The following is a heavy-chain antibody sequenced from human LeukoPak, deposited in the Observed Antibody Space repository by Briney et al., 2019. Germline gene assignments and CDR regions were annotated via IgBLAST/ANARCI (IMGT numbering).Heavy chain of an antibody. CDR2: IYYSGST. CDR3: ARVSDSSGSRRFYYYGMDV. D-gene: IGHD3-22*01. Sequence: SETLSLTCTVSGASISSYYWSWIRQPPGKGLEWTGYIYYSGSTNYNPSLKSRVTISVDTSKNQFSLKLSSVTAADTAVYYCARVSDSSGSRRFYYYGMDVWGQGTTVTVSS. J-gene: IGHJ6*02. V-gene: IGHV4-59*01. CDR1: GASISSYY.